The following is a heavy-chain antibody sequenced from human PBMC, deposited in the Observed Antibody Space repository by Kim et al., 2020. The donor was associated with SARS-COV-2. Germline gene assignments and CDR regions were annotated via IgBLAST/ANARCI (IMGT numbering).Heavy chain of an antibody. CDR2: IYYSGST. J-gene: IGHJ4*02. D-gene: IGHD4-17*01. Sequence: SETLSLTCTVSGGSISSGGYYWSWIRQHPGKGLEWIGYIYYSGSTYYNPSLKSRVTISVDTSKNQFSLKLSSVTAADTAVYYCARGSRLTTLSFDYWGQGTLVTVSS. V-gene: IGHV4-31*03. CDR1: GGSISSGGYY. CDR3: ARGSRLTTLSFDY.